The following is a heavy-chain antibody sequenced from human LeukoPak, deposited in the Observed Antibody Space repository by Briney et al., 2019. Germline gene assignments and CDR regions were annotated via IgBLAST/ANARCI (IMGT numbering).Heavy chain of an antibody. V-gene: IGHV3-23*01. J-gene: IGHJ3*01. CDR3: VRGGYCSSSICYSFNAFDV. Sequence: GGSLRLSCVGSGFTFSNYAMMWVRQTQGKRLEWVSAIRGSGTSTFYADSVKGRFTIFRDNFKNTVYLQMYSLRAEDTAVYYCVRGGYCSSSICYSFNAFDVWGQGTTVTVSP. D-gene: IGHD2-2*01. CDR1: GFTFSNYA. CDR2: IRGSGTST.